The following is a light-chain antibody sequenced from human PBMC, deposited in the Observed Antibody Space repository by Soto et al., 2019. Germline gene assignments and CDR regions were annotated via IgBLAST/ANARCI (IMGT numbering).Light chain of an antibody. CDR2: AAS. V-gene: IGKV1-39*01. CDR1: QNINFF. Sequence: IQMTQSTASLSASVVDRVTITCRASQNINFFLNWYQEKPGKAPKLLIYAASSLPSGVPSRFSGSGSGTDFTLTIRSLQSEDVATYYCQQSYSSPVNFGQGTRLEIK. CDR3: QQSYSSPVN. J-gene: IGKJ5*01.